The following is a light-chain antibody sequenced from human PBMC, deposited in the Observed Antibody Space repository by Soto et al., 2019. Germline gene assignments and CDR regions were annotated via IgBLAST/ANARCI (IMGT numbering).Light chain of an antibody. CDR3: QQYGASLT. V-gene: IGKV1-39*01. CDR1: QTISRY. Sequence: IQMTQSPSSLSASVGDRVTITCRASQTISRYLNWYQQRPGKAPNLLIYSASSLQSGVPSRFSGSGSGTDFTLTISRLEPEDFAVYFCQQYGASLTFGGGTRWIS. J-gene: IGKJ4*01. CDR2: SAS.